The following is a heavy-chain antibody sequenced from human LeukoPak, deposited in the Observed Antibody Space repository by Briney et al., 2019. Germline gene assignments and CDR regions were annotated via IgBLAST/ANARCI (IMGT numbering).Heavy chain of an antibody. J-gene: IGHJ4*02. V-gene: IGHV1-18*01. D-gene: IGHD6-19*01. CDR1: GYTFTSYG. Sequence: ASVKVSCKASGYTFTSYGISWVRQAPGQGLEWMGWISAYNGNTNYAQKLQGRVIMTTDTSTSTAYMELRSLRSDDTAVYYCARDLYGIAVADRGEYYFDYWGQGTLVTVSS. CDR3: ARDLYGIAVADRGEYYFDY. CDR2: ISAYNGNT.